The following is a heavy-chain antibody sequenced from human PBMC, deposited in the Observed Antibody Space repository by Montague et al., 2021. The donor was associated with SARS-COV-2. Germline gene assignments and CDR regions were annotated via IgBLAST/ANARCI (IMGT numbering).Heavy chain of an antibody. CDR1: GGSISSYY. J-gene: IGHJ6*02. Sequence: SETLSLTCTVSGGSISSYYWSWIRQPPGKGLEWIGYIYYSGSTNYSPSLKSRVTISVDTSKNQFSLKLSSVTAADTAVYYRARVPFVAVAGTLLPYYYYYGMDVWGQGTTVTVSS. CDR3: ARVPFVAVAGTLLPYYYYYGMDV. V-gene: IGHV4-59*01. D-gene: IGHD6-19*01. CDR2: IYYSGST.